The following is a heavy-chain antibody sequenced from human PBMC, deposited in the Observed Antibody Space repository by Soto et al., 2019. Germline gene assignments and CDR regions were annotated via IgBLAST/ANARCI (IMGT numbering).Heavy chain of an antibody. J-gene: IGHJ4*02. CDR2: ISYDGSKK. CDR3: ARSYYYDSSGYDY. V-gene: IGHV3-30-3*01. CDR1: GFTFNTYA. D-gene: IGHD3-22*01. Sequence: QVQVVESGGGVVQPGRSLRLSCAASGFTFNTYAMHWVRQAPGKGLEWVAVISYDGSKKYYSDSVKGRFTISRDNSKNTLFLQINSRRAEDTAVYYCARSYYYDSSGYDYWGQGTLVTVSS.